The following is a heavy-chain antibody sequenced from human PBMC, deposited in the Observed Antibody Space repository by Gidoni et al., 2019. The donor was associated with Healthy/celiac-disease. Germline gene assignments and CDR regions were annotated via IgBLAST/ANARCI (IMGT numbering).Heavy chain of an antibody. Sequence: QVQLQESGPGLVKPSQTLSLTCTVSGGSISSGGYCWSWIRQHPGKGLEWIGYIYYSGSTYYNPSLKSRVTISVDTSKNQFSLKLSSVTAADTAVYYCARDGYCSSTSCYTQYYYMDVWGKGTTVTVSS. CDR3: ARDGYCSSTSCYTQYYYMDV. CDR1: GGSISSGGYC. CDR2: IYYSGST. J-gene: IGHJ6*03. V-gene: IGHV4-31*03. D-gene: IGHD2-2*02.